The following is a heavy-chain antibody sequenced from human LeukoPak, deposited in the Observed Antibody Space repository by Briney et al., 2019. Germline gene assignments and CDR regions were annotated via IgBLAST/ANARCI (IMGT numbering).Heavy chain of an antibody. CDR1: GFTFSSHA. D-gene: IGHD6-19*01. CDR3: ARDLGYSSGHPFDY. Sequence: GGSLRLSCAASGFTFSSHAMSWVRQAPGKGLEWVSAISTSGGSTYYADSVKGRFTISRDNSKNTLYLQMNSLRAEDTALYYCARDLGYSSGHPFDYWGQGTLVTVSS. V-gene: IGHV3-23*01. J-gene: IGHJ4*02. CDR2: ISTSGGST.